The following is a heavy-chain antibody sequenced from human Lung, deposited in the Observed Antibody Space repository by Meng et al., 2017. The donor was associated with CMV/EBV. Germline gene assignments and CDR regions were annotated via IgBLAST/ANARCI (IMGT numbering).Heavy chain of an antibody. CDR2: MNPNSGNT. D-gene: IGHD6-13*01. V-gene: IGHV1-8*01. CDR1: GYTSTSYD. CDR3: ARNPYSSPGPPSPHVHYYYYGMDV. Sequence: ASVKVSCKASGYTSTSYDINWVRQATGQGLEWMGWMNPNSGNTGYAQKFQGRVTMTRNTSISTAYMELSSLRSEDTAVYYCARNPYSSPGPPSPHVHYYYYGMDVWGQGTTVTVSS. J-gene: IGHJ6*02.